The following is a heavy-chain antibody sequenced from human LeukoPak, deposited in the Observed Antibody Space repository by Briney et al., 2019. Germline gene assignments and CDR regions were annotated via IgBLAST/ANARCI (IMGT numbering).Heavy chain of an antibody. CDR2: IWYDGSNK. J-gene: IGHJ3*02. V-gene: IGHV3-33*01. Sequence: GGSLRLSCAASGFTFSSYGMHWVRQAPGKGLEWVAVIWYDGSNKYYADSVKGQFTISRDNSKNTLYLQVNSLRAEDTAVYYCARDREAVAGTGAFDIWGQGTMVTVSS. CDR3: ARDREAVAGTGAFDI. CDR1: GFTFSSYG. D-gene: IGHD6-19*01.